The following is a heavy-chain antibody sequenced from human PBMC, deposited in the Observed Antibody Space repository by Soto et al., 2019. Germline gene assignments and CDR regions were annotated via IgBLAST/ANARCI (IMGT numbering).Heavy chain of an antibody. V-gene: IGHV1-69*13. CDR2: IIPIFGTA. J-gene: IGHJ4*02. D-gene: IGHD3-10*01. Sequence: GASVKVSCKASGGTFSSYAISWVRQAPGQGLEWMGGIIPIFGTANYAQKFRGRVTITADESTSTAYMELSSLRSEDTAVYYCARDMVGVKTFDYWGQGTLVTVSS. CDR3: ARDMVGVKTFDY. CDR1: GGTFSSYA.